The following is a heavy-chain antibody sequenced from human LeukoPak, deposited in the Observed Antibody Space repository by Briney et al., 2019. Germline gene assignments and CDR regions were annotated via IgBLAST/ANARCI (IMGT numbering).Heavy chain of an antibody. Sequence: ASVKVSCKASGYTFTGYYMHWVRQVPGQGLEWMGWINPNSGGTNYAQKFQGRVTMTRDTSISTAYMELSRLRSDDTAVYYCARDVDWNYAIDYWGQGTLVTVSS. CDR1: GYTFTGYY. CDR2: INPNSGGT. V-gene: IGHV1-2*02. CDR3: ARDVDWNYAIDY. D-gene: IGHD1-7*01. J-gene: IGHJ4*02.